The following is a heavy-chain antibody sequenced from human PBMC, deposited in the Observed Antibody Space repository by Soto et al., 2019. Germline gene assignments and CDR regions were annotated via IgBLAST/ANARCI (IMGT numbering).Heavy chain of an antibody. Sequence: PGGSLRLSCAASGFTFSSYWMSWVRQAPGKGLEWVANIKQDGSEKYYVDSVKGRFTISRDNAKNSLYLQMNSLRAEDTAVYYCATHDLIAVAGGAIANYFDYWGQGTLVTVSS. CDR2: IKQDGSEK. V-gene: IGHV3-7*01. CDR3: ATHDLIAVAGGAIANYFDY. CDR1: GFTFSSYW. J-gene: IGHJ4*02. D-gene: IGHD6-19*01.